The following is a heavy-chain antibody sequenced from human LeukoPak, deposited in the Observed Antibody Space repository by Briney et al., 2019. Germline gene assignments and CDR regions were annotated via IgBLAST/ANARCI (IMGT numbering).Heavy chain of an antibody. CDR2: ISSSNSFI. CDR1: GFTFSSYS. Sequence: PGRSLRLSCAASGFTFSSYSMNWVRQAPGKGLEWVSSISSSNSFIYYADSVKGRFTISRDNAKNSLFLQMNSLSAEDTAVYYCAGSTDLDYWGQGTLVTVSS. V-gene: IGHV3-21*01. J-gene: IGHJ4*02. D-gene: IGHD1-14*01. CDR3: AGSTDLDY.